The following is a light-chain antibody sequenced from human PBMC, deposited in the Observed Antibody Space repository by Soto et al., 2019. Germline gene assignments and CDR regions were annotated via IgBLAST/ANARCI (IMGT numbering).Light chain of an antibody. V-gene: IGKV3-20*01. Sequence: EVVLTQSPGTLSLSPGEGATLSCRASHNISSTYLAWYQQKPGQAPRLLIYGASSRATGIPDRFSGSGSGTDFTLTVSRLEPEDFAVFYCQQYGSSVYTFGQGTRLDIK. CDR3: QQYGSSVYT. CDR1: HNISSTY. CDR2: GAS. J-gene: IGKJ2*01.